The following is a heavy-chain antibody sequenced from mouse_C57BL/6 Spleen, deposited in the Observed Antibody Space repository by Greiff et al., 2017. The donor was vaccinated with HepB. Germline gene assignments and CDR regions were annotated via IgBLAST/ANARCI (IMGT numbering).Heavy chain of an antibody. CDR1: GFTFSDYG. Sequence: EVKLMESGGGLVKPGGSLKLSCAASGFTFSDYGMHWVRQAPEKGLEWVAYISSGSNTINYADTVKGRFTISRDNAKNTLILQMTSQRSEDTAMYFCARPGSSYGWYFDVWGTGTTVTVSS. CDR2: ISSGSNTI. J-gene: IGHJ1*03. CDR3: ARPGSSYGWYFDV. D-gene: IGHD1-1*01. V-gene: IGHV5-17*01.